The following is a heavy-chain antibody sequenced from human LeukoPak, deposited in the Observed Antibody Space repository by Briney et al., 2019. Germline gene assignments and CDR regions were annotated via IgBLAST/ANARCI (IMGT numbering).Heavy chain of an antibody. CDR1: GYRFTSHW. J-gene: IGHJ4*02. CDR3: AREYCDGDCYSAPFDY. D-gene: IGHD2-21*02. V-gene: IGHV5-51*01. CDR2: IYPGDSDT. Sequence: GESLKISCKGSGYRFTSHWIGWVRQMPGKGLEWMGIIYPGDSDTRYSPSFQGQVTISADKSISTAHLQWSSLKASDTAMYYCAREYCDGDCYSAPFDYWGQGTLVTVSS.